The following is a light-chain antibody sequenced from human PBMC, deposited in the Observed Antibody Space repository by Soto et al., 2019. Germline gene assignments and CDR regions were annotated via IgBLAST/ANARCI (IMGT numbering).Light chain of an antibody. CDR1: QSVSSY. CDR2: DAS. V-gene: IGKV3-11*01. J-gene: IGKJ2*01. Sequence: EIVLTQSPATLSLSPGERATLSCRASQSVSSYLAWYQQKPGQAPRLLIYDASNRATGIPARFSGSGSGTDFTLTISSLEPEDFAVYYCQQFGTSPRYTFGQGTKLEI. CDR3: QQFGTSPRYT.